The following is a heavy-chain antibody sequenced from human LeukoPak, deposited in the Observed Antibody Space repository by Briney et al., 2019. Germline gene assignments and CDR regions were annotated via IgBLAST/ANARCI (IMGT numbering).Heavy chain of an antibody. D-gene: IGHD3-22*01. CDR2: ISYSGST. V-gene: IGHV4-59*01. J-gene: IGHJ2*01. CDR1: GASISNFY. Sequence: SETLSLTCTVSGASISNFYWSWIRQPPGKGLEWIGDISYSGSTNYNPSLKSRVTISVDTSKKQFSLKVRSVTAADTAVYYCARRDSPFDLWGRGTLVTVS. CDR3: ARRDSPFDL.